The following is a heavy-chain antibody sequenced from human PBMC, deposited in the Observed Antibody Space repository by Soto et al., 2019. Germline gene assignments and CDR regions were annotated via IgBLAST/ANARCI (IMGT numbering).Heavy chain of an antibody. CDR3: ERGLHAVVDY. Sequence: GASGKVSCKAAGYSFTGLDSNWVRQTTGQGREWMGWMQPRRGRTGSAQKFQGRGNMTRDTSINTASMELSSLTPAHTVFYYCERGLHAVVDYGG. CDR1: GYSFTGLD. D-gene: IGHD2-15*01. J-gene: IGHJ4*01. V-gene: IGHV1-8*01. CDR2: MQPRRGRT.